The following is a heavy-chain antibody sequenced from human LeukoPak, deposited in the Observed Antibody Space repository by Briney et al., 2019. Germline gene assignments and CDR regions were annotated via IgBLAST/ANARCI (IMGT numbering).Heavy chain of an antibody. CDR2: MKLIDGRT. Sequence: ASVKVSCKASGYSFNSHYIHWVRQAPGQGLEWMGIMKLIDGRTYYAQKFQGRVTMTRDTSTSTVYMELSSLRSEDTALYYCARIQDYGNSDFWGRGTLVTVSS. V-gene: IGHV1-46*02. D-gene: IGHD4/OR15-4a*01. CDR3: ARIQDYGNSDF. CDR1: GYSFNSHY. J-gene: IGHJ4*02.